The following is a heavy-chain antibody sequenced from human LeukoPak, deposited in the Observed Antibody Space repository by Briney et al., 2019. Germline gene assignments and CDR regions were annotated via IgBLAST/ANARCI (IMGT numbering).Heavy chain of an antibody. D-gene: IGHD1-20*01. CDR3: ARGHNWDDVFDI. CDR2: IYTSGST. V-gene: IGHV4-61*01. CDR1: GGSISSNHYY. Sequence: SETLSLTCTVSGGSISSNHYYWNWIRQPPRKGLEWIGRIYTSGSTNSNPSLKSRVIISLDTSKNQFSLKLTSVTAADTAVYYCARGHNWDDVFDIWGQGTMVTVSS. J-gene: IGHJ3*02.